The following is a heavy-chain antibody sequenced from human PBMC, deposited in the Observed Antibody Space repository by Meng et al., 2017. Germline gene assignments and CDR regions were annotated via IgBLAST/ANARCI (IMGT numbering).Heavy chain of an antibody. D-gene: IGHD1-26*01. V-gene: IGHV7-4-1*02. CDR2: INTNTGNP. Sequence: QVQWGLSGSEVKTPGASVKVSCNASGYTFTSDAMNWVRQAPGQGLEWMGWINTNTGNPTYAQGFTGRFVFSLDTSVSTAYLQISSLKAEDTAVYYCAREGRVDFDYWGQGTLVTVSS. CDR1: GYTFTSDA. CDR3: AREGRVDFDY. J-gene: IGHJ4*02.